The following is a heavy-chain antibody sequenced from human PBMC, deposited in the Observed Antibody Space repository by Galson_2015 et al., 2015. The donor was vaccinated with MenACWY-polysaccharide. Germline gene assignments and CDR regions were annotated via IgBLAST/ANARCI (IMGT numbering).Heavy chain of an antibody. CDR1: GVTFSTSA. Sequence: SLRLSCAASGVTFSTSAMHWVRQAPGKGLEWVAVISYDGTNKYYADFVKGRFSISRDNSKNTVYLQVNSLRAEDTAVYYCARAPTASGGHCSRTTCFGWFDTWGQGSLVTVSS. J-gene: IGHJ5*02. V-gene: IGHV3-30-3*01. D-gene: IGHD2-2*01. CDR3: ARAPTASGGHCSRTTCFGWFDT. CDR2: ISYDGTNK.